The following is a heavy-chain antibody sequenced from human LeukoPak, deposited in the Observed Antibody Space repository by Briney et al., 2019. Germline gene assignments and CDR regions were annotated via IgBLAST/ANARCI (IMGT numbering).Heavy chain of an antibody. CDR3: ASDILTGYYNHTDYYYYYGMDV. CDR1: GFTFSSYG. Sequence: PGRSLRLSCAASGFTFSSYGMHWVRQAPGKGLEWVAVISYDGSNKYYADSVKGRFTISRDNSKNTLYLQMNSLRAEDTAVYYCASDILTGYYNHTDYYYYYGMDVWGQGTTVTVS. J-gene: IGHJ6*02. D-gene: IGHD3-9*01. V-gene: IGHV3-30*03. CDR2: ISYDGSNK.